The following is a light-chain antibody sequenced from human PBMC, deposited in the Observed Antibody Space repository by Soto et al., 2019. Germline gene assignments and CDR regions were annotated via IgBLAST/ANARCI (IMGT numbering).Light chain of an antibody. CDR2: GAS. Sequence: EIVMTQSPATLSVSPGERATLSCRASRNINRKLAWYQQKPGQAPRLLISGASTRATGIPARFSGSGSGTXFTXTISSLQSEDFAVYYCQQYYDYPPLIFGGGTKVEIK. V-gene: IGKV3-15*01. CDR3: QQYYDYPPLI. CDR1: RNINRK. J-gene: IGKJ4*01.